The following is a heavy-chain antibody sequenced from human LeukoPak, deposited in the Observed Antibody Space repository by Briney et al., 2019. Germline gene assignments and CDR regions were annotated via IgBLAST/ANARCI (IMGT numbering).Heavy chain of an antibody. Sequence: SETLSLTCAVYVGSFSGYYWSWIRQTPGKGLEWIGEINHSGSTNYNPSLKSRVTISVDTSKNQFSLKLSSVTAADTAVYYCARAGEDVVVPAATPTALFYLDYWGQGTLVTVSS. D-gene: IGHD2-2*01. V-gene: IGHV4-34*01. CDR2: INHSGST. CDR3: ARAGEDVVVPAATPTALFYLDY. J-gene: IGHJ4*02. CDR1: VGSFSGYY.